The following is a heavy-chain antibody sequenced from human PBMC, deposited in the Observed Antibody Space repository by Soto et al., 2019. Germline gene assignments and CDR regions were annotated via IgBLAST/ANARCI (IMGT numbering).Heavy chain of an antibody. J-gene: IGHJ3*01. CDR1: GFTFSDYN. CDR3: ARDLYSTYPSDAFNV. D-gene: IGHD6-13*01. CDR2: IWFDGSKK. Sequence: LRLSFLASGFTFSDYNMHWVRQSPGKGLEWVAIIWFDGSKKYYADPVQGRFSISRDNSRDTLSLQMSGLRVEDTGVYFCARDLYSTYPSDAFNVWGRGTSVTVSS. V-gene: IGHV3-33*01.